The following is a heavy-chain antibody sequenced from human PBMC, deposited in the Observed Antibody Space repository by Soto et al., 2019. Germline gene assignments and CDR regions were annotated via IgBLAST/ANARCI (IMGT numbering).Heavy chain of an antibody. Sequence: EVQLVESGGGLVQPGGSLRLSCAASGFTFSSYSMNWVRQAPGKGLEWVSYISSSSSTIYYADSVKGRFTISRDNAKNSLYLQMNSLRAEDTAVYYCARDLGLRGSYYDGAFDIWGQGTMVTVSS. J-gene: IGHJ3*02. CDR1: GFTFSSYS. V-gene: IGHV3-48*01. CDR3: ARDLGLRGSYYDGAFDI. CDR2: ISSSSSTI. D-gene: IGHD1-26*01.